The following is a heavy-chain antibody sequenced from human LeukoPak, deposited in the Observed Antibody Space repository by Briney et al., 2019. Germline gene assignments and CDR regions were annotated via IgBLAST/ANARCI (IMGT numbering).Heavy chain of an antibody. J-gene: IGHJ4*02. Sequence: PGGSLRLSCAASGFTFSSYAMSWVRQAPGKGLEWVSAISGSGGSTYYADSVKGRFTISRDNSKNTLYLQMNSLRAEDKAVYYCAKDIVATIPGYYFDYWGQGTLVTVSS. CDR3: AKDIVATIPGYYFDY. D-gene: IGHD5-12*01. CDR1: GFTFSSYA. V-gene: IGHV3-23*01. CDR2: ISGSGGST.